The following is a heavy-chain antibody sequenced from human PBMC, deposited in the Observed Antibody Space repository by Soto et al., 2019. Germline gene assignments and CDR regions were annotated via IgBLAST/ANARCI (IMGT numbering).Heavy chain of an antibody. Sequence: SETLSLTCAVYGGSVSGYFWTWIRQPPGKGLEWIGEVSHSGNTNYSPSLKSRVTISLDTSKNLFSLRLTSVTAADTAVYYCARPTTPYYHYGMDVWGQGTTVTISS. V-gene: IGHV4-34*01. D-gene: IGHD4-17*01. J-gene: IGHJ6*02. CDR3: ARPTTPYYHYGMDV. CDR1: GGSVSGYF. CDR2: VSHSGNT.